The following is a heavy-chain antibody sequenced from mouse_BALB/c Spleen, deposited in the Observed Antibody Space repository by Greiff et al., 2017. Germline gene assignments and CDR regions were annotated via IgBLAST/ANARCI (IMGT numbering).Heavy chain of an antibody. CDR1: GFTFSSYY. V-gene: IGHV5-6-2*01. Sequence: EVMLVESGGGLVKLGGSLKLSCAASGFTFSSYYMSWVRQTPEKRLELVAAINSNGGSTYYPDTVKGRFTISRDNAKNTLYLQMSSLKSEDTAVYYCARHSFSGAWFAYWGQGTLVTVSA. D-gene: IGHD3-1*01. CDR3: ARHSFSGAWFAY. CDR2: INSNGGST. J-gene: IGHJ3*01.